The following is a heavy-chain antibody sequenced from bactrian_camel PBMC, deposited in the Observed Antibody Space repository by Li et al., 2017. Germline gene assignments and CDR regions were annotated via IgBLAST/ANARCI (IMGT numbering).Heavy chain of an antibody. CDR3: AKDWEEYGSIWLYNY. V-gene: IGHV3S1*01. J-gene: IGHJ4*01. CDR1: GFTFSNYD. CDR2: ISPGGTNT. D-gene: IGHD3*01. Sequence: HVQLVESGGGVVQPGGSLRLSCAASGFTFSNYDMSWVRQAPGKGLEWVSYISPGGTNTIYSDSVKGRFTISRDDVKNTLYLQLNSLRTEDTAMYYCAKDWEEYGSIWLYNYWGQGTQVTVS.